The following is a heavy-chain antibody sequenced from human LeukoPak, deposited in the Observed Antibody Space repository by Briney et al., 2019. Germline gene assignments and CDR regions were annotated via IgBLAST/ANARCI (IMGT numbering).Heavy chain of an antibody. Sequence: SETLSLTCTVSGDSISSANYYWGWVRQPPGKGLEWIGSIYFSGSTYYNPSLRSRVTISVDTSKNQFSLRLTSVTAADTAVYYCARRAVAENYFDYWGQGTLVTDSS. CDR3: ARRAVAENYFDY. CDR1: GDSISSANYY. D-gene: IGHD6-19*01. V-gene: IGHV4-39*07. CDR2: IYFSGST. J-gene: IGHJ4*02.